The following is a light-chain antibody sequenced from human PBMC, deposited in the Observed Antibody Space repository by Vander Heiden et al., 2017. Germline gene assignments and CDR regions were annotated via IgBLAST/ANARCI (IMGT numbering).Light chain of an antibody. V-gene: IGKV1-39*01. CDR3: LQSYRTLRT. Sequence: DIQMTQSPSSLSASVGDRVTITCRASQSISSYLNWYQQKPGKAPKLLIYAASSLQSGVPSRFSGSGSGTDFSLTISSLQPEDFATYFCLQSYRTLRTLGQGTKVEIK. CDR1: QSISSY. J-gene: IGKJ1*01. CDR2: AAS.